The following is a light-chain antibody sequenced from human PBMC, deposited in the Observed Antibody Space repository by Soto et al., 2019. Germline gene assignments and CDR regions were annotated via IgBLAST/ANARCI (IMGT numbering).Light chain of an antibody. Sequence: EIVLTLSPGTLSLSPGERATLPFRSSQSVSSSYLAWYQQKPGQAPRLLIYGASSRATGIPDRFSGSGSGTDFTLTISRLEPEDFAVYYCQQYGSSPPITFGQGTRLEIK. CDR1: QSVSSSY. CDR3: QQYGSSPPIT. CDR2: GAS. J-gene: IGKJ5*01. V-gene: IGKV3-20*01.